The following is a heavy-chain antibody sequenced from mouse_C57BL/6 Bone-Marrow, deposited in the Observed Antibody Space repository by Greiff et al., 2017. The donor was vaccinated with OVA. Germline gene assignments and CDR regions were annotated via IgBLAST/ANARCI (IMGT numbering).Heavy chain of an antibody. CDR3: ASGSSTMYYFDY. CDR1: GFNIKNTY. Sequence: VQLKQSVAEPVRPGASVKLSCTASGFNIKNTYMHWVKQRPEQGLEWIGRIDPANGNTKYAPKFQGKATLTADTSSNTAYLQLSSLTSEDTAIYYCASGSSTMYYFDYWGQGTTLTVSS. CDR2: IDPANGNT. V-gene: IGHV14-3*01. D-gene: IGHD1-3*01. J-gene: IGHJ2*01.